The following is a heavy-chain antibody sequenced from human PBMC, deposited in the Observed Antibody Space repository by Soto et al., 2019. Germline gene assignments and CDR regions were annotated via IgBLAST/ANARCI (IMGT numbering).Heavy chain of an antibody. D-gene: IGHD3-10*01. CDR1: GGTFSSYR. J-gene: IGHJ1*01. V-gene: IGHV1-69*13. Sequence: SVQVSCKASGGTFSSYRFNWVRQARGQGLEWLGGIVPIYRTADYAQKFQGRVTITADESTRTVYMELSSLKSQDTALYYCASASGEKPISSWGQGSLVTVSS. CDR2: IVPIYRTA. CDR3: ASASGEKPISS.